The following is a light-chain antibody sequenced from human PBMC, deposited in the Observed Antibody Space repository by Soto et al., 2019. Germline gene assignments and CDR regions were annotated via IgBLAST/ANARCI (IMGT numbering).Light chain of an antibody. V-gene: IGLV1-40*01. CDR3: KSYDNSLSDLFV. Sequence: QSALTQPPSVSGAPGQRVTITCTGSSSNIGAGYDVHWYQQLPGTAPKVLIYGNSNRPSGVPDRFSGSKSGTSASLAITGLQADDEADYYCKSYDNSLSDLFVFGTGTKLTVL. J-gene: IGLJ1*01. CDR1: SSNIGAGYD. CDR2: GNS.